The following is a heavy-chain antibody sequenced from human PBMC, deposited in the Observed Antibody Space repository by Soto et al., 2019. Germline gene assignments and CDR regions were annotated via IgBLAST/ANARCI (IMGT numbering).Heavy chain of an antibody. CDR3: ARGPRSSSSNWFDP. Sequence: SVKVSCEASGYTFTSYGISWVRQAPGQGLEWMGWISAYNGNTNYAQKLQGRVTMTTDTSTSTAYMELRSLRSDDTAVYYCARGPRSSSSNWFDPWGQGTLVTVSS. CDR2: ISAYNGNT. V-gene: IGHV1-18*04. J-gene: IGHJ5*02. D-gene: IGHD6-6*01. CDR1: GYTFTSYG.